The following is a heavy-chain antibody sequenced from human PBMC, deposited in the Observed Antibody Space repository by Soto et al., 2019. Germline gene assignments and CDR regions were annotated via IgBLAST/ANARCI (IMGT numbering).Heavy chain of an antibody. V-gene: IGHV3-21*01. CDR1: GFTFSSYS. CDR2: ISSSSSYI. J-gene: IGHJ6*02. D-gene: IGHD6-13*01. Sequence: PSETLRLSCAASGFTFSSYSMNWVRQAPGKGLEWVSSISSSSSYIYYADSVKGRFTISRDNAKNSLYLQMNSLRAEDTAVYYWAREPRSSSGYGMDVWGQGTTVTV. CDR3: AREPRSSSGYGMDV.